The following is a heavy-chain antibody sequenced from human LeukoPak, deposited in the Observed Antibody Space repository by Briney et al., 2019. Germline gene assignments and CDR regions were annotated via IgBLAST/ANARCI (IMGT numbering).Heavy chain of an antibody. Sequence: SETLSLTCTVSGGSISSYYWSWVRQPPGKGQEWIGYMYYSGSTNYNPSLKSRLTVSVDTSKNQFSLKLSSVTAADTAVYYCASMGTGPYDFWSGYYGSWFDAWGQGTLVTASS. CDR3: ASMGTGPYDFWSGYYGSWFDA. V-gene: IGHV4-59*01. J-gene: IGHJ5*02. CDR1: GGSISSYY. D-gene: IGHD3-3*01. CDR2: MYYSGST.